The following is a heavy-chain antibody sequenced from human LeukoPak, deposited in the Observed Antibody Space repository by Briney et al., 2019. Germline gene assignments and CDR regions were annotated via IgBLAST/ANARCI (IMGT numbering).Heavy chain of an antibody. CDR1: GGSISSYY. V-gene: IGHV4-59*01. Sequence: SETLSLTCTVSGGSISSYYWSWIRQPPGKGLEWIGYIYYSGSTNYNPSPKSRVTISVDTSKNQFSLKLSSVTAADTAVYYCARADCSSTSCYWFDPWGQGTLVTVSS. CDR2: IYYSGST. CDR3: ARADCSSTSCYWFDP. D-gene: IGHD2-2*01. J-gene: IGHJ5*02.